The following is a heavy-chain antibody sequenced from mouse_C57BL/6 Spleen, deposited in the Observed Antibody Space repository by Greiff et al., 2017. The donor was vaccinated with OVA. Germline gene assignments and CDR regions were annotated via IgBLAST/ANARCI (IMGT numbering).Heavy chain of an antibody. V-gene: IGHV2-2*01. J-gene: IGHJ3*01. CDR3: ASPLYYYDYPGFAY. D-gene: IGHD2-4*01. Sequence: QVQLQQSGPGLVQPSQSLSITCTVSGFSLTSYGVHWVRQSPGKGLEWLGVIWSGGSTDYNAAFISRLSISKDNSKSQVFFKMNSLQADDTAIYYCASPLYYYDYPGFAYWGQGTLVTVSA. CDR2: IWSGGST. CDR1: GFSLTSYG.